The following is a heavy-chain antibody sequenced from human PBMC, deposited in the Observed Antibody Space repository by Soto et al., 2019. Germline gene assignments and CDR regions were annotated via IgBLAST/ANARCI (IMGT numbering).Heavy chain of an antibody. CDR2: IHSSGGT. CDR1: GASIKSSNYF. CDR3: GRLAEAATGHTDFDF. V-gene: IGHV4-39*02. J-gene: IGHJ4*02. D-gene: IGHD2-15*01. Sequence: SETLSLTCTVSGASIKSSNYFWGWIRQPPGKGLEFVGSIHSSGGTYYNPSLKSRVTVSVDLSNSHFSLSLKSLTATDTAVYYCGRLAEAATGHTDFDFWGQGTLVTVSS.